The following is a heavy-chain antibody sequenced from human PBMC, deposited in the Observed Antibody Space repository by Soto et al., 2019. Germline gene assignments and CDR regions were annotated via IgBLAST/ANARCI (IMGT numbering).Heavy chain of an antibody. CDR1: GFTFSNAW. D-gene: IGHD6-13*01. J-gene: IGHJ6*02. V-gene: IGHV3-15*01. CDR3: TTDPSGWGDSSSWYHYYYGMDV. Sequence: GGSLRLSCTASGFTFSNAWMSWVRQAPGKGLEWVGRIKSKTDGGTTDYAAPVKGRFTISRDDSKNTLYLQMNSLKTEDTAVYYCTTDPSGWGDSSSWYHYYYGMDVWGQGTTVTVSS. CDR2: IKSKTDGGTT.